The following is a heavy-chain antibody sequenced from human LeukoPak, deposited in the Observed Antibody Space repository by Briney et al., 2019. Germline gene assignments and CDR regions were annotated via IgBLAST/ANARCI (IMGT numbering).Heavy chain of an antibody. J-gene: IGHJ3*02. Sequence: GGSLRLSCAASGFTFSSYAMSWVRQAPGKGLEWVSAISGSGGSTYYADSVKGRFTISRDNSKNTLYLQMNSPRAEDTAVYYCAKVYSSGWYSGAFDIWGQGTMVTVSS. CDR1: GFTFSSYA. V-gene: IGHV3-23*01. D-gene: IGHD6-19*01. CDR2: ISGSGGST. CDR3: AKVYSSGWYSGAFDI.